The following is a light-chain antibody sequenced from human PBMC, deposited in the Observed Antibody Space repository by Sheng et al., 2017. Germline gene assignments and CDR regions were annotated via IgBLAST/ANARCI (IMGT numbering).Light chain of an antibody. CDR3: QQYETWLS. CDR1: QSIGKS. J-gene: IGKJ4*01. Sequence: EIVMTQSPATLSVSPGERATLSCRATQSIGKSLAWYQQKPASLPRSSSMVRPPGPLASQPGSSGXGSGTEXTLTISSLQSEDVAVYYCQQYETWLSFGGGTQVEIK. CDR2: VRP. V-gene: IGKV3D-15*01.